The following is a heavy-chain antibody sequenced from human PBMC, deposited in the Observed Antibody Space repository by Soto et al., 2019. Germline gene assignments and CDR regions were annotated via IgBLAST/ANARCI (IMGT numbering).Heavy chain of an antibody. D-gene: IGHD3-10*01. Sequence: ASVKVSCKASGCTFSSYTISWVRQAPGQGLEWMGRIIPILGIANYAQKFQGRVTITADNSTSTAYMELSSLRSEDTAVYYCARSPMVRGFIPTYNDYWGEGTLVTVSS. CDR1: GCTFSSYT. V-gene: IGHV1-69*02. CDR3: ARSPMVRGFIPTYNDY. J-gene: IGHJ4*02. CDR2: IIPILGIA.